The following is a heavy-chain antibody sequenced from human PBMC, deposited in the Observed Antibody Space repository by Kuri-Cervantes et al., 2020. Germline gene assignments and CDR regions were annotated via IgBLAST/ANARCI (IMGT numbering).Heavy chain of an antibody. Sequence: GGSLRLSCAASGFTFSSYSMNWVRQAPGKGLEWVSSISSSSSYIYYADSVKGRFTISRDNAKNSLYLQMNSLRAEDTAVYYCARDDCSGGSCYSNYWGQGTRVTVSS. CDR3: ARDDCSGGSCYSNY. J-gene: IGHJ4*02. V-gene: IGHV3-21*01. CDR2: ISSSSSYI. D-gene: IGHD2-15*01. CDR1: GFTFSSYS.